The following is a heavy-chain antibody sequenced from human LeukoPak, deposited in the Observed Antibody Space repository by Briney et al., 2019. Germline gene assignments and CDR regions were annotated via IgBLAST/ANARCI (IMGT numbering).Heavy chain of an antibody. CDR1: GFTFSSYS. J-gene: IGHJ6*03. CDR2: ISSSSSYI. D-gene: IGHD2-21*01. CDR3: ARADPDCGGDCSLYYYYYMDV. Sequence: PGGSLRLSCAASGFTFSSYSMNWVRQAPGKGLEWVSSISSSSSYIYYADSVKGRFTISRDNAKNSLYLQMNSLRAEDTAVYYCARADPDCGGDCSLYYYYYMDVWGKGTTVTVSS. V-gene: IGHV3-21*01.